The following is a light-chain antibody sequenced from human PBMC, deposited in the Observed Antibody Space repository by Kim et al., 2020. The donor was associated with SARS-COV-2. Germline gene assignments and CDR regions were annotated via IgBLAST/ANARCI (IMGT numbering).Light chain of an antibody. CDR3: QQSYRTPYT. V-gene: IGKV1-39*01. CDR1: QSISTF. Sequence: DIQMTQSPSSLSASVGDRVTITCRASQSISTFLNWYQQKPGKAPKILIYDASSLQTGVPSRFSGSGSGTDFTLTISSLQPEDFATYFCQQSYRTPYTFGQGTKL. J-gene: IGKJ2*01. CDR2: DAS.